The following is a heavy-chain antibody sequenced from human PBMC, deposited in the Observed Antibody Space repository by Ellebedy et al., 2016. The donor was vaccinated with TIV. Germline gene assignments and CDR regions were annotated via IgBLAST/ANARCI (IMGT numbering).Heavy chain of an antibody. CDR3: ARLEIVAEPAPDPVDI. CDR1: GFSVSDSY. J-gene: IGHJ3*02. V-gene: IGHV3-53*04. Sequence: GESLKISXAASGFSVSDSYMSWVRQAPGKGLEWVAAIYRGGSTFYADSVAGRFTISRHKSKNTLFLQMKSLRPEDTAVYFCARLEIVAEPAPDPVDIWGQGTMVTVSS. CDR2: IYRGGST. D-gene: IGHD2/OR15-2a*01.